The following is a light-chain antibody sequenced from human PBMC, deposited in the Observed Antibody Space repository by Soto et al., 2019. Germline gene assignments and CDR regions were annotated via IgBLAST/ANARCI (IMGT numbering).Light chain of an antibody. CDR3: QQYGTSIT. CDR2: GAA. V-gene: IGKV3-20*01. Sequence: EIVLTQSPGTLSLSPGERATLSCRASQSVTNNYLAWYQHKPGQAPRCLIYGAAIRSTGIPDRFSGSGSGTYFTLTISRMEPQGFAVSYCQQYGTSITSGNRTKLAIK. J-gene: IGKJ2*01. CDR1: QSVTNNY.